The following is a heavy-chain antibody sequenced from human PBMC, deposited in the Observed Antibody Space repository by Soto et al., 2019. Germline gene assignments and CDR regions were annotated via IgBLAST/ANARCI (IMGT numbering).Heavy chain of an antibody. CDR2: IIPILGIA. CDR1: GGTFSSYT. CDR3: ARRVAAADHSWFDP. D-gene: IGHD6-13*01. V-gene: IGHV1-69*02. J-gene: IGHJ5*02. Sequence: QVQLVQSGAEVKKPGSSVKVSCKASGGTFSSYTISWVRQAPGQGLAWMGRIIPILGIANYAQKFQGRLTITAAKSTSTAYTELGSLRSDGTAVYYCARRVAAADHSWFDPWGQGTLVAVSS.